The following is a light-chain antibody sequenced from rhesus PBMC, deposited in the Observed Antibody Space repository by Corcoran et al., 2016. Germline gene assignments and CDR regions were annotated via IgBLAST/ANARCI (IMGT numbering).Light chain of an antibody. CDR2: KAA. J-gene: IGKJ2*01. V-gene: IGKV1-22*01. CDR3: QQFSSSPYN. Sequence: DIQMTQSPSSLSASVGHTVTITCRASQSISSWLAWYQQNTGKAPKVLIYKAARLQSGVPSMVSGSGSGTDFTLTINSLQSEDFATYYCQQFSSSPYNFGQGTKVEIK. CDR1: QSISSW.